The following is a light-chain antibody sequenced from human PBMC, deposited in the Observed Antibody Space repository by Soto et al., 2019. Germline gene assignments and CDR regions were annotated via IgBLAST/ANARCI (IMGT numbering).Light chain of an antibody. CDR3: SSHGGSDTV. CDR2: DDT. J-gene: IGLJ1*01. Sequence: QSALTQPPSASGSPGQSVTISCTGTSSDVGGYNFVSWHQQHPGKAPNFLIYDDTKPPAGVPDRFSGSKSGNTASLTVSGLQAEAEADYCCSSHGGSDTVFGSGTKLTVL. CDR1: SSDVGGYNF. V-gene: IGLV2-8*01.